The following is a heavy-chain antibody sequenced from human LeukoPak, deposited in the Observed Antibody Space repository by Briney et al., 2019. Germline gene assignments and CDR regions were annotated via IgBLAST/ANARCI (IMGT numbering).Heavy chain of an antibody. D-gene: IGHD6-13*01. CDR2: IYYSGST. Sequence: PSETLSLTCTVSGGSIRSHYWSWVRQPPGKGLEWIGYIYYSGSTNYNPSLKSQVTISVDTSKNQFSLKLSSLTAADTAVYYCARHHGIADAFDIWGQGTMVTVSS. CDR3: ARHHGIADAFDI. CDR1: GGSIRSHY. V-gene: IGHV4-59*08. J-gene: IGHJ3*02.